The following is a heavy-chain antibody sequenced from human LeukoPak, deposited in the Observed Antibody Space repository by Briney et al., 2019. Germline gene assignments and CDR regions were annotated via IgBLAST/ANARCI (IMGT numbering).Heavy chain of an antibody. CDR3: ARAPYGMDV. Sequence: PGGSLRLSCAASGFTFSSYSMNWVRQAPGEGLEWVSYISSSSSTIYYADSVKGRFTISRDNAKNSLYLQMNSLRAEDTAVYYCARAPYGMDVWGQGTTVTVSS. CDR1: GFTFSSYS. J-gene: IGHJ6*02. V-gene: IGHV3-48*01. CDR2: ISSSSSTI.